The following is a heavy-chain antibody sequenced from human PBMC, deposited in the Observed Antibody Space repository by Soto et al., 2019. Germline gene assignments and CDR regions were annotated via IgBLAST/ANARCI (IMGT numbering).Heavy chain of an antibody. Sequence: DAQLVESGGGLVQPGGPRRVSWAASGFPLGSHRIHGVPQPPGKGLEWVSRIDAEGGGTSYADSVKGRFTISTDNAKNTVYLQMNGLRAEDTAVYYCATVFDLWGQGTLVTVSS. CDR2: IDAEGGGT. CDR1: GFPLGSHR. CDR3: ATVFDL. V-gene: IGHV3-74*01. J-gene: IGHJ5*02.